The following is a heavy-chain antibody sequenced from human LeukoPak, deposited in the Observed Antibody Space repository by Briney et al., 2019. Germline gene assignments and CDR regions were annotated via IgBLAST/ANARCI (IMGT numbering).Heavy chain of an antibody. CDR1: GYTFTGYY. Sequence: GASVKVSCKASGYTFTGYYMHWVRQAPGQGLEWMGWINPNSGGTHYAQKFQGRVTMTRETSNSTAYMELSRLRSDDTAVYYCARDLSYYDFWSAYYPGAFDIWGQGTMVTVSS. V-gene: IGHV1-2*02. CDR2: INPNSGGT. J-gene: IGHJ3*02. D-gene: IGHD3-3*01. CDR3: ARDLSYYDFWSAYYPGAFDI.